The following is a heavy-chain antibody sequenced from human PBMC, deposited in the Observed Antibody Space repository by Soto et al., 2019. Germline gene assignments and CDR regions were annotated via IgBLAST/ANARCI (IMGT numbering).Heavy chain of an antibody. J-gene: IGHJ4*02. CDR3: ARDGLGDSSGYYPPAFDY. CDR1: GGTFSSYA. Sequence: SVKVSCKASGGTFSSYAISWVRQAPGQGLEWMGGIIPIFGTANYAQKFQGRVTITADESTSTVYMELSSLRSEDTAVYYCARDGLGDSSGYYPPAFDYWGQGTLVTVSS. CDR2: IIPIFGTA. V-gene: IGHV1-69*13. D-gene: IGHD3-22*01.